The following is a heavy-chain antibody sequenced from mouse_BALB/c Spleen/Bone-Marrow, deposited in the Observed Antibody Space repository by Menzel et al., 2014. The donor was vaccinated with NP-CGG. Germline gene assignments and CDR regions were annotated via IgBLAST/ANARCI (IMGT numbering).Heavy chain of an antibody. CDR1: GFTFSSFG. V-gene: IGHV5-17*02. J-gene: IGHJ2*01. CDR2: ISSGSSPI. D-gene: IGHD4-1*01. Sequence: LVESGGGLVQPGGSRKLSCAASGFTFSSFGMHWVRQAPEKGLEWVAYISSGSSPIFYADTVKGRFTISRDNPKNTLFLQMTSLRSEDTAIYYCTRGGNWEDFDYWGQGTTLTVSS. CDR3: TRGGNWEDFDY.